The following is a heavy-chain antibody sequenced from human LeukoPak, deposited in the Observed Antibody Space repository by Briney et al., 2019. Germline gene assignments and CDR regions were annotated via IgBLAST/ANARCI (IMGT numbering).Heavy chain of an antibody. CDR1: GFTFSNYA. V-gene: IGHV3-23*01. CDR2: ISGSGSDT. CDR3: AKDSGGYYDFWSGYQNWFDP. D-gene: IGHD3-3*01. Sequence: GGSLRLSCAASGFTFSNYAMTWVRQAPGKGLEWVSSISGSGSDTFYADSVKGRFTISRDNSKNTLYLQMNSLRAEDTAVYYCAKDSGGYYDFWSGYQNWFDPWGQGTLVTVSS. J-gene: IGHJ5*02.